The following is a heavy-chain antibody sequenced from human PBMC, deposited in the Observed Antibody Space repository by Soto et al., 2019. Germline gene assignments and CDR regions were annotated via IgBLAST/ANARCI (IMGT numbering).Heavy chain of an antibody. D-gene: IGHD3-9*01. CDR1: GGSVSSGYYY. CDR2: IDYSGST. J-gene: IGHJ6*02. CDR3: ARDGLTRGYYYYGMDV. Sequence: PSETLSLTCTVSGGSVSSGYYYWSWIRQPPGRGLEWIGYIDYSGSTNYNPSLKSRVTISVDTSKNQFSLKLSSVTAADTAVYYCARDGLTRGYYYYGMDVWGQGTTVTVSS. V-gene: IGHV4-61*01.